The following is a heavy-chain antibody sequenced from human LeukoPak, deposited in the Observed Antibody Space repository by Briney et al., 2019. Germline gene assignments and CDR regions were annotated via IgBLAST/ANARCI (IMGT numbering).Heavy chain of an antibody. V-gene: IGHV1-18*01. D-gene: IGHD3-22*01. J-gene: IGHJ4*02. CDR2: ISAYNGNT. CDR1: VYTFTSYG. Sequence: ASVKVSCKASVYTFTSYGISWVRPAPGQGLEGMGWISAYNGNTKYAQKLPGRVTMTTDTSTSTACMELRSLRSDDTAVYYCARDLLYYDSSGKPPGDYWGQGTLVTVSS. CDR3: ARDLLYYDSSGKPPGDY.